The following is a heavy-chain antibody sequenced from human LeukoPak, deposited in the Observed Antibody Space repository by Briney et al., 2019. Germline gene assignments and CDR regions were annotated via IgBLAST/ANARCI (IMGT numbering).Heavy chain of an antibody. CDR3: ARGLDKYDYWSGYFLAY. CDR2: INPNSGGT. CDR1: GYTFTGYY. V-gene: IGHV1-2*02. J-gene: IGHJ4*02. D-gene: IGHD3-3*01. Sequence: ASVKVSCKASGYTFTGYYMYWVRQAPGQGPEWMGWINPNSGGTNYAQTFQGRVTVTRDTSISTAYMELSRLRSDDTAVYYCARGLDKYDYWSGYFLAYWGQGTLVTVSS.